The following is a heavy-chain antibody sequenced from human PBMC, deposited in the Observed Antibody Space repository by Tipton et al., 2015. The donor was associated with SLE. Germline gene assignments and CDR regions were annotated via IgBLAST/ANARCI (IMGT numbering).Heavy chain of an antibody. Sequence: TLSLTCTVSGGSISSHYWSWIRQPSGKGLEWIGYSYYSGGITYNPSLKSRVTISVDTSKNQFSLKLTSVNTADTAVYYCARGEGESGYVAPDFHYYYGMDVWGRGATVSVSS. CDR3: ARGEGESGYVAPDFHYYYGMDV. J-gene: IGHJ6*02. V-gene: IGHV4-59*11. CDR2: SYYSGGI. D-gene: IGHD3-22*01. CDR1: GGSISSHY.